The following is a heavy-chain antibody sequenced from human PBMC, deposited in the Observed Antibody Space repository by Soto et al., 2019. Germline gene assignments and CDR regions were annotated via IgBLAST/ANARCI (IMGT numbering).Heavy chain of an antibody. V-gene: IGHV1-3*01. CDR3: ARDLPLYCSSNSCYTSNWFDP. CDR1: GYTFTSYA. J-gene: IGHJ5*02. Sequence: ASVKVSCKASGYTFTSYAMHWVRQAPGQRLEWMGWINAGNGNTKYSQKFQGRVTITRDTSASTAYMELSSLRSEDTAVYYCARDLPLYCSSNSCYTSNWFDPWGQGTLVTVSS. D-gene: IGHD2-2*02. CDR2: INAGNGNT.